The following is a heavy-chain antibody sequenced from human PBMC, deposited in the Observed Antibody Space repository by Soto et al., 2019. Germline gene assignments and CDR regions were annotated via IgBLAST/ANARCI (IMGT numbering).Heavy chain of an antibody. CDR1: VFTFSSYA. CDR3: AKSPVYGMDV. V-gene: IGHV3-23*01. CDR2: ISCSGGST. Sequence: PGGSLLLSCAASVFTFSSYAMNWVRQAPGKGLDWVSAISCSGGSTYYADSVKGRFTISRDNSKNTLYLQMNSLRAEDTAVYYCAKSPVYGMDVWGQGTTVTV. J-gene: IGHJ6*02.